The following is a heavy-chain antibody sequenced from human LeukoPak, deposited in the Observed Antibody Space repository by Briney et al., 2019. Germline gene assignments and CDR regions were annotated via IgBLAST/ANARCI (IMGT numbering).Heavy chain of an antibody. V-gene: IGHV4-4*02. D-gene: IGHD2-15*01. Sequence: SGTLSLTCGVSGGSITNTNYWTWVRQPPGKGLEWIGEVNLQGSTNYNPSLMGRVAISVDTSENHISLQLTSVTAADTAVYYCARARCSGGTCSVNYYYYYGMDVWGQGTTVTVSS. J-gene: IGHJ6*02. CDR3: ARARCSGGTCSVNYYYYYGMDV. CDR1: GGSITNTNY. CDR2: VNLQGST.